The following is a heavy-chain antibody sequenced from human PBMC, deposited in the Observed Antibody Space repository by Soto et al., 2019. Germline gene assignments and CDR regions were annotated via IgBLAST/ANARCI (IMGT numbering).Heavy chain of an antibody. CDR1: GGSISSGGYY. J-gene: IGHJ5*02. V-gene: IGHV4-31*03. Sequence: KASETLSLTCTVSGGSISSGGYYWSWIRQHPGKGLEWIGYIYYSGSTYYNPSLKSRVTISVDTSKNQFSLKLSSVTAADTAVYYCARSSGSGIAAAVYNWFDPWGQGTLVTVSS. D-gene: IGHD6-13*01. CDR2: IYYSGST. CDR3: ARSSGSGIAAAVYNWFDP.